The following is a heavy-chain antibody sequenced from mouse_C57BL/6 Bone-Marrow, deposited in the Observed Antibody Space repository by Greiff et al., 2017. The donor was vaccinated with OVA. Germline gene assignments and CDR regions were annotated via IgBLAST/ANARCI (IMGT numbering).Heavy chain of an antibody. J-gene: IGHJ3*01. CDR2: IDPENGDT. D-gene: IGHD1-1*01. CDR3: TTPFTTVVCPFAY. Sequence: VQLQQSGAELVRPGASVKLSCTASGFNIKDDYMHWVKQRPEQGLEWIGWIDPENGDTEYASKFQGKATITADTSSNTAYLQLSSLTSEDTAVYYCTTPFTTVVCPFAYWGQGTLVTVSA. V-gene: IGHV14-4*01. CDR1: GFNIKDDY.